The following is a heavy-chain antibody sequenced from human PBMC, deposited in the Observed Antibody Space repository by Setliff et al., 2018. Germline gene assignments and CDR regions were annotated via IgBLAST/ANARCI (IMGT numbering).Heavy chain of an antibody. CDR3: AREGDASGYYYGGGFDY. Sequence: LSLTCSVSGASISGYYWSWIRQSPTKGLEWIGSLYYSGTTSYNPSLKSRVTMSADTSKRQFFLKLSSVTTADTALYYCAREGDASGYYYGGGFDYWGQGIPVTVSS. D-gene: IGHD3-22*01. CDR1: GASISGYY. J-gene: IGHJ4*02. V-gene: IGHV4-59*01. CDR2: LYYSGTT.